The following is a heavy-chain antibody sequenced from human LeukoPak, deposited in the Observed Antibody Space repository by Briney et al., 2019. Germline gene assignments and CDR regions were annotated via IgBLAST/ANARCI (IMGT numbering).Heavy chain of an antibody. CDR2: IYHIGST. V-gene: IGHV4-39*01. J-gene: IGHJ4*02. CDR3: ARHPEYFDS. CDR1: GGSITSSSYY. Sequence: SETLSLTRTVSGGSITSSSYYWGWIRRPPGEGLEWIGSIYHIGSTYYNPSLKSRVTISVDTSKNQFSLRLSSATAADTAVYYCARHPEYFDSWGQGTLVTVSS. D-gene: IGHD1-14*01.